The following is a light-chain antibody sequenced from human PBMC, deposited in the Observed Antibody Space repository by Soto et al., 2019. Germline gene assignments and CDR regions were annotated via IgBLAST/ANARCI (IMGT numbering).Light chain of an antibody. CDR1: SSDVGSYNL. J-gene: IGLJ3*02. V-gene: IGLV2-23*01. CDR2: EGS. Sequence: QSVLTQPASVSGSPGQSITISCTGTSSDVGSYNLVSWYQQHPDKAPKLIIYEGSKRPSGVSNRFSGSKSGNTASLTISGLQAEDESDYYCCSYAGSNTWVFGGGTQLTVL. CDR3: CSYAGSNTWV.